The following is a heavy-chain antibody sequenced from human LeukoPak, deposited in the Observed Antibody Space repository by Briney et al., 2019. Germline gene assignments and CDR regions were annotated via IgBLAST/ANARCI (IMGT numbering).Heavy chain of an antibody. CDR2: INPNSGGA. V-gene: IGHV1-2*02. Sequence: GASVTVSCKASGYTFTGYSLHWVRQAPGQGLEWMGWINPNSGGAKYAQKFQGRVTMTRDTSISTAYMELSGLGSDDTAVYYCARNGHISAWSYYYYYVDVWGIGTTVTVSS. D-gene: IGHD6-19*01. CDR1: GYTFTGYS. CDR3: ARNGHISAWSYYYYYVDV. J-gene: IGHJ6*03.